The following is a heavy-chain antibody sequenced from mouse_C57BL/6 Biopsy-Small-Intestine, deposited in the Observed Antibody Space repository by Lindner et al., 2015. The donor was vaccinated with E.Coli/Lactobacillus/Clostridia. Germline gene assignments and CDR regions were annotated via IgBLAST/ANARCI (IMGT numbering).Heavy chain of an antibody. J-gene: IGHJ3*01. CDR2: IYPGNSDT. CDR1: GYSFTSYW. V-gene: IGHV1-5*01. Sequence: QLQESGTVLARPGASVKMSCKASGYSFTSYWIHWVKQRPGQGLDWIGAIYPGNSDTRYNQKFKGKAKLTAVTSASTVYMELSSLTNEDSAVYYCTRWVYWFTYWGQGTLVTVS. CDR3: TRWVYWFTY.